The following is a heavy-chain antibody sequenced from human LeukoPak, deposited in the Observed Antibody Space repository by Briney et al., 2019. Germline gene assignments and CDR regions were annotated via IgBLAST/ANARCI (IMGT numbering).Heavy chain of an antibody. Sequence: SVKVSCKASGDTFGSYAISWVRQAPGQGLEGMGGIIPIFGTANYAQKFQGRVTITADESTSTAYMELSSLRSEDTAVYYCTLWRGDYYGMDVWGQGTTVTVSS. V-gene: IGHV1-69*01. CDR3: TLWRGDYYGMDV. CDR2: IIPIFGTA. D-gene: IGHD3-10*01. J-gene: IGHJ6*02. CDR1: GDTFGSYA.